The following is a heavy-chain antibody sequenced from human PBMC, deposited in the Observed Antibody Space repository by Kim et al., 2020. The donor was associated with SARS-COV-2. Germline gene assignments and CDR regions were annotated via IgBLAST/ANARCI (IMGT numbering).Heavy chain of an antibody. Sequence: ASVKVSCKASGYTFTSYYMHWVRQAPGQGLEWMGIINPSGGSTSYAQKFQGRVTMTRDTSTSTVYMELSSLRSEDTAVYYCARDPSENYDILTGPHDAFDIWGQGTMVTVSS. CDR3: ARDPSENYDILTGPHDAFDI. V-gene: IGHV1-46*01. J-gene: IGHJ3*02. D-gene: IGHD3-9*01. CDR1: GYTFTSYY. CDR2: INPSGGST.